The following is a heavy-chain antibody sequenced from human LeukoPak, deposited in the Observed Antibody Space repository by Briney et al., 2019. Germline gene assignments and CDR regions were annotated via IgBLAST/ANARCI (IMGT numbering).Heavy chain of an antibody. CDR3: ARGEAVAGTADY. Sequence: KPSQTLSLTCTVSGGSISSGDYYWSWIRQPPGKGLEWIGYIYYSGSTYYNPSLKSRVTISVDTSKNQFSLKLSSVTAADTAVYYCARGEAVAGTADYWGQGTLVTVSS. J-gene: IGHJ4*02. CDR2: IYYSGST. V-gene: IGHV4-30-4*01. D-gene: IGHD6-19*01. CDR1: GGSISSGDYY.